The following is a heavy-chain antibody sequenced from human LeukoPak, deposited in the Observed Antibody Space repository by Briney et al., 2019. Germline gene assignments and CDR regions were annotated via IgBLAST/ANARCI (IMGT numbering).Heavy chain of an antibody. D-gene: IGHD6-19*01. J-gene: IGHJ5*02. CDR1: GGSFSGYY. CDR2: INHSGST. V-gene: IGHV4-34*01. Sequence: SETLSLTCAVYGGSFSGYYWSWIRQPPGKGLEWIGEINHSGSTNYNPSLKSRVTISVDTSKNQFSLKVSSVTAADTAVYYCASSQYSSGWSEWFDPWGQGTLVTVSS. CDR3: ASSQYSSGWSEWFDP.